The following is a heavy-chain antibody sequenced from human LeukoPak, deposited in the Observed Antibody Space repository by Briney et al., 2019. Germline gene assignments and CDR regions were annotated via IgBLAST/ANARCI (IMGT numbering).Heavy chain of an antibody. CDR3: ARTGVFYDSSGYLDY. V-gene: IGHV3-21*01. D-gene: IGHD3-22*01. Sequence: GGSLTLSCAASGFTFSSYSMNWVRQAPGKGLEWVSSISISSSYIYYADSVKGRFTISRKHAKNSLYLQMNSLRAEGTAVYYCARTGVFYDSSGYLDYWGQGTLVTVSS. CDR1: GFTFSSYS. CDR2: ISISSSYI. J-gene: IGHJ4*02.